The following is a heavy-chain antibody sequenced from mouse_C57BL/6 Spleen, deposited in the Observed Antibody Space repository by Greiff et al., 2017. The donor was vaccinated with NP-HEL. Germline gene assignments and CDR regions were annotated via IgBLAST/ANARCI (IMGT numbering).Heavy chain of an antibody. CDR2: ISDGGSYT. D-gene: IGHD4-1*01. CDR3: ARRSGRYWYFDV. Sequence: EVHLVESGGGLVKPGGSLKLSCAASGFTFSSYAMSWVRQTPEKRLEWVATISDGGSYTYYPDNVKGRFTISRDNAKNNLYLQMSHLKSEDTAMYYCARRSGRYWYFDVWGTGTTVTVSS. CDR1: GFTFSSYA. J-gene: IGHJ1*03. V-gene: IGHV5-4*01.